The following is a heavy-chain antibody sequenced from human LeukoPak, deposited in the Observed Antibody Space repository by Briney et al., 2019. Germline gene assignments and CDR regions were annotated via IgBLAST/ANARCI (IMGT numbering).Heavy chain of an antibody. CDR1: GFTFDDYG. CDR2: INWNGGST. CDR3: ARDWESGSYYLDY. V-gene: IGHV3-20*04. Sequence: GGSLRLSCAASGFTFDDYGMSWVRQAPGKGLDWVSGINWNGGSTGYADSVKGRFTISRDNAKNSLFLQMNSLRAEDTALYYCARDWESGSYYLDYWGQGTLVTVSS. D-gene: IGHD1-26*01. J-gene: IGHJ4*02.